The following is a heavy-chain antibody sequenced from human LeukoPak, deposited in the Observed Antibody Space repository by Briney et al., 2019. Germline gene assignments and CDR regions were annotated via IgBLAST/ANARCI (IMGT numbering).Heavy chain of an antibody. J-gene: IGHJ4*02. CDR3: AKDLGRYRNNFFDY. D-gene: IGHD1-26*01. CDR2: ISNSGGST. V-gene: IGHV3-23*01. CDR1: GFTFSSYA. Sequence: GRSLRLSCAASGFTFSSYAMSWVRQAPGKGLEWVSGISNSGGSTYYADSVKGRFTISRDDSKNTLYLQMNSLRADDTAVYYCAKDLGRYRNNFFDYWGQGNLVTVSS.